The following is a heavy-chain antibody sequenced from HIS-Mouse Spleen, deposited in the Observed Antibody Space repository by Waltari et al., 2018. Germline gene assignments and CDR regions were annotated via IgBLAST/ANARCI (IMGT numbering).Heavy chain of an antibody. D-gene: IGHD6-13*01. CDR1: GGSISSSSYY. Sequence: RLQLQESGPGLVKPSETLSLTCTVSGGSISSSSYYWGWIRQPPGKGLGWLGSIHYSGSTYDNPSLKSRVTISVDTSKNQFSLKLSSVTAADTAVYYCAREIPYSSSWYDWYFDLWGRGTLVTVSS. V-gene: IGHV4-39*06. J-gene: IGHJ2*01. CDR2: IHYSGST. CDR3: AREIPYSSSWYDWYFDL.